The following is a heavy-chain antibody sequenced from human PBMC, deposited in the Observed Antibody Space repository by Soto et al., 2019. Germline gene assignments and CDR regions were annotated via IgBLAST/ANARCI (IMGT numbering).Heavy chain of an antibody. CDR1: GFTFSSYG. J-gene: IGHJ6*02. Sequence: HPGGSLRLSCAASGFTFSSYGMHWVRQAPGKGLEWVAVIWYDGSNKYYAESVKGRFTISRDNSKNTLYLQMNSLRAEDTAVYYCARGRFGELLGGMDVWGHGTTVTV. D-gene: IGHD3-10*01. CDR3: ARGRFGELLGGMDV. CDR2: IWYDGSNK. V-gene: IGHV3-33*01.